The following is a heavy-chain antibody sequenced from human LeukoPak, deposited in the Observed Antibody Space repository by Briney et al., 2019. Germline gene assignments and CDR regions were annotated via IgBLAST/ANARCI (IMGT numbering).Heavy chain of an antibody. CDR2: IIPIFGTA. J-gene: IGHJ4*02. Sequence: GASVKVSCKASGGTFSSYAISWVRQAPGQGLELMGGIIPIFGTANYAQKFQGRVTITADESTSTAYMELSSLRSEDTAVYYCAGALRTPDILTGYCHPYYFDYWGQGTLVTVSS. CDR1: GGTFSSYA. D-gene: IGHD3-9*01. CDR3: AGALRTPDILTGYCHPYYFDY. V-gene: IGHV1-69*13.